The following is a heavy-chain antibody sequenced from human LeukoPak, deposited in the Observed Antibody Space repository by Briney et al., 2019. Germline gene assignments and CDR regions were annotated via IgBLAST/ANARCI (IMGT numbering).Heavy chain of an antibody. CDR2: IWYDGSNK. CDR1: GFTFSSYG. V-gene: IGHV3-33*01. CDR3: ARAPYSRGYFDY. J-gene: IGHJ4*02. D-gene: IGHD6-13*01. Sequence: GGSLRLSCAASGFTFSSYGMHWVRQAPGKGLEWVAVIWYDGSNKYYADSVKGRFTISRDNSKNTLYLQMNSLRAEDTAVYYCARAPYSRGYFDYWSQGTLVTVSS.